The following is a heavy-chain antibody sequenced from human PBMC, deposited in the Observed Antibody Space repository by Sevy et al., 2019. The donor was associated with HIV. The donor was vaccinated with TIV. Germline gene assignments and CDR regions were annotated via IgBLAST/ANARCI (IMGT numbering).Heavy chain of an antibody. CDR1: GYTFINYW. D-gene: IGHD3-10*01. V-gene: IGHV5-51*01. Sequence: GESLKISCEGSGYTFINYWIAWVRQMPGKGLEWMGIIYPGDSDTRYSPSFQGQVTISADKSISTAYLQWISLKGSDTAMYYCARLSASGVYYNPYRGGFDIWGQGTMVTVSS. CDR3: ARLSASGVYYNPYRGGFDI. CDR2: IYPGDSDT. J-gene: IGHJ3*02.